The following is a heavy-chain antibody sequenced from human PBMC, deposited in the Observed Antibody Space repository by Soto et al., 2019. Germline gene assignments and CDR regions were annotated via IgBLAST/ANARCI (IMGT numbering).Heavy chain of an antibody. CDR3: ARVGAAAADY. CDR2: ISYDGSNK. Sequence: QPGGSLRLSCAASGYTFCSYAMHWVRQAPGKGLEWVAVISYDGSNKYYADSVKGRFTISRDNSKNTLYLQMNSLRAEDTAVYYCARVGAAAADYWGQGTLVTVSS. CDR1: GYTFCSYA. V-gene: IGHV3-30-3*01. D-gene: IGHD6-13*01. J-gene: IGHJ4*02.